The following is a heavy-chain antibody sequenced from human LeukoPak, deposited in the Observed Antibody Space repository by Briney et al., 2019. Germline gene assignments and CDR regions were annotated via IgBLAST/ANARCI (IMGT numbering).Heavy chain of an antibody. CDR1: GGSISSYY. CDR3: ARLGGYSGYDADY. J-gene: IGHJ4*02. V-gene: IGHV4-59*01. Sequence: SETLSLTCTVSGGSISSYYWSWIRQPPGKGLEWIGYIYYSGSTNYSPSLKSRVTISVDTSKNQFSLKLSSVTAADTAVYYCARLGGYSGYDADYWGQGTLVTVSS. CDR2: IYYSGST. D-gene: IGHD5-12*01.